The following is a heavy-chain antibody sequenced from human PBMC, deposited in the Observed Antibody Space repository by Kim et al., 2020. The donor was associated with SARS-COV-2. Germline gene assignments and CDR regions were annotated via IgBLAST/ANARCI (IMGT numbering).Heavy chain of an antibody. CDR3: ARGDWSGYYPFDY. V-gene: IGHV3-7*01. Sequence: GGSLRLSCAASGFTFSSYWMSWVRQAPGKGLEWVANIKQDGSEKYYVDSVKGRFTISRDNAKNSLYLQMNSLRAEDTAVYYCARGDWSGYYPFDYWGQGTLVTVSS. D-gene: IGHD3-3*01. J-gene: IGHJ4*02. CDR1: GFTFSSYW. CDR2: IKQDGSEK.